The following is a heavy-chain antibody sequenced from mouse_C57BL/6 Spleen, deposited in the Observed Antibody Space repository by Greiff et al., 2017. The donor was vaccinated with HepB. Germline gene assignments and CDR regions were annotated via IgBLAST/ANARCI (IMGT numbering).Heavy chain of an antibody. CDR1: GFTFSSYT. D-gene: IGHD3-3*01. CDR2: ISGGGGNT. CDR3: ARGGDRGFAY. V-gene: IGHV5-9*01. J-gene: IGHJ3*01. Sequence: EVKLVESGGGLAKPGGSLKLSCAASGFTFSSYTMSWVRQTPEKRLEWVATISGGGGNTYYPDSVKGRFTISRDNAKNTLYLQMSSLRSEDTALYYCARGGDRGFAYWGQGTLVTVSA.